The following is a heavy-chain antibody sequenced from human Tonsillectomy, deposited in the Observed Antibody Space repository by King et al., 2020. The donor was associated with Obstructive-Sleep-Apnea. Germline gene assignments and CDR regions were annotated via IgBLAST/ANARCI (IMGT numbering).Heavy chain of an antibody. CDR2: ISPSGDTT. J-gene: IGHJ4*02. Sequence: VQLVESGGGLVQPGGSLRLSCAASGFTFSTYAMNWIRQAPGKGLEWVSSISPSGDTTYYADSVKGRFTISRDNSKNTLYLQMNSLRAEDTAVHFCARAEKNYYGSTNYGFFEYWGQGTLVTVSS. V-gene: IGHV3-23*04. CDR3: ARAEKNYYGSTNYGFFEY. D-gene: IGHD3-10*01. CDR1: GFTFSTYA.